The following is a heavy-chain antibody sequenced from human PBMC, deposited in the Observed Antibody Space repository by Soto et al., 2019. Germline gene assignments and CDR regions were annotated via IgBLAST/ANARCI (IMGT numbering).Heavy chain of an antibody. Sequence: EVQLVESGGGLVQPGGSLRLSCAASGFTFSSYWMSWVRQAPGKGLEWVANIKQDGSEKYYVDSVKGRFTISRDNAKNSLYLQMNSLSAEDTAVYYCAREFTVTTDACDSWGQGTMVTVSS. CDR3: AREFTVTTDACDS. V-gene: IGHV3-7*01. J-gene: IGHJ3*02. CDR2: IKQDGSEK. D-gene: IGHD4-17*01. CDR1: GFTFSSYW.